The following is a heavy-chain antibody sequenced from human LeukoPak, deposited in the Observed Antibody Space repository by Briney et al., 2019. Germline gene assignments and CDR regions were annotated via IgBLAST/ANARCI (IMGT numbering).Heavy chain of an antibody. Sequence: PSETLSLTCTVSGGSISGYYWSWIRQPPGKGLEWIGEINHSGSTNYNPSLKSRVTISVDTSKNQFSLKLSSVTAADTAVYYCASLPTYCSSTSCLDPWGQGTLVTVSS. V-gene: IGHV4-34*01. J-gene: IGHJ5*02. CDR1: GGSISGYY. D-gene: IGHD2-2*01. CDR3: ASLPTYCSSTSCLDP. CDR2: INHSGST.